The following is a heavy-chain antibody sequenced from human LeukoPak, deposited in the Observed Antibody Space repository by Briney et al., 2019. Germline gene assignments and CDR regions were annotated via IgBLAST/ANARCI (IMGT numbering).Heavy chain of an antibody. J-gene: IGHJ4*02. V-gene: IGHV3-43*01. D-gene: IGHD1-1*01. CDR2: ISWDGGST. CDR3: ARIPNWNDLVIDY. CDR1: GFTFDDYT. Sequence: GGSLRLSCAASGFTFDDYTMHWVRQAPGKGLEWVSLISWDGGSTYYADSVKGRFTISRDNAKNSLYLQMNSLRAEDTAVYYCARIPNWNDLVIDYWGQGTLVTVSS.